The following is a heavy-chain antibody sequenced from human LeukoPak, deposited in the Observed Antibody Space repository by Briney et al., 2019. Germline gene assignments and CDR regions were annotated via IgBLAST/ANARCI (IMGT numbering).Heavy chain of an antibody. CDR2: IYYTGRT. J-gene: IGHJ3*02. CDR1: GGSVSSGNYH. Sequence: SETLSLTCTVSGGSVSSGNYHWSWIRQPPGKGLEWIGSIYYTGRTFYNPSLKSRVTISVDTSKNQFSLKLSSVTAADTAVYYCARRGSMGGSFVGAFDIWGQGTMVTVSS. D-gene: IGHD1-26*01. V-gene: IGHV4-39*01. CDR3: ARRGSMGGSFVGAFDI.